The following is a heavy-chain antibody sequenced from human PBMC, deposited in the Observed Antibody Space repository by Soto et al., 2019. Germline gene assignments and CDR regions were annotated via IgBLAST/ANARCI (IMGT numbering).Heavy chain of an antibody. CDR1: GPTFIAYY. J-gene: IGHJ4*02. CDR2: IDPKSGGT. D-gene: IGHD2-8*02. CDR3: ARDDTGANFGS. V-gene: IGHV1-2*02. Sequence: QLVQSGAEVKKPGASVKVSCKTSGPTFIAYYIHWVRQAPGQGLEWMGWIDPKSGGTTYEQKFQGRVTMTRDTSISVAYMELSGLNSGDTAVYYCARDDTGANFGSWGQGTLVTV.